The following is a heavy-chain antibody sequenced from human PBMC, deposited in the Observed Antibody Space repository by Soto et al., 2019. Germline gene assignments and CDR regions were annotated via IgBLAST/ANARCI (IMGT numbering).Heavy chain of an antibody. CDR2: IYYSGST. CDR1: GGSISSGDYY. V-gene: IGHV4-30-4*01. CDR3: ASTDVWFGELPIFDY. Sequence: SETLSLTCTVSGGSISSGDYYWTWIRQPPGKGLEWIGYIYYSGSTYYNPSLKSRVTISVDTSKNQFSLKLSSVTAADTAVYYCASTDVWFGELPIFDYWGQGTLVTVSS. J-gene: IGHJ4*02. D-gene: IGHD3-10*01.